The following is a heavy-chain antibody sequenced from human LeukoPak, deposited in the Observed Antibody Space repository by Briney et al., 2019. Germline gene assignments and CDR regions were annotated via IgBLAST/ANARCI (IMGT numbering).Heavy chain of an antibody. CDR1: GFTFSSYA. CDR3: ARDREGYYDSSGYYSPYYFDY. J-gene: IGHJ4*02. D-gene: IGHD3-22*01. CDR2: ISYDGSNK. V-gene: IGHV3-30-3*01. Sequence: PEGSLRLSCAASGFTFSSYAMHWVRQAPGKGLEWVAVISYDGSNKYYADSVKGRFTISRDNSKNTLYLQMNSLRAEDTAVYYCARDREGYYDSSGYYSPYYFDYWGQGTLVTVSS.